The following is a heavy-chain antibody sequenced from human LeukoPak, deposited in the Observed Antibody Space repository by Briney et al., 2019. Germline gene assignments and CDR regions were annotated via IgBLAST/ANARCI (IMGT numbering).Heavy chain of an antibody. Sequence: PGGSLRLSCAASGFTFSSYAMHWVRQAPGKGLEYVSAISSNGGSTYYANSVKGRFTISRDNSKNMLYLQMGSLRAEDTAVYYCARDHAFSYYYYYMDVWGKGTTVTVSS. CDR1: GFTFSSYA. CDR3: ARDHAFSYYYYYMDV. V-gene: IGHV3-64*01. D-gene: IGHD3-3*01. CDR2: ISSNGGST. J-gene: IGHJ6*03.